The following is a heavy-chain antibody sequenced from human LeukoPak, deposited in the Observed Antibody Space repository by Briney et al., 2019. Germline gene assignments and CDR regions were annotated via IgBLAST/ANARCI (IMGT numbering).Heavy chain of an antibody. CDR3: ARVPYSSSWYVGYYYYYMDV. D-gene: IGHD6-13*01. J-gene: IGHJ6*03. V-gene: IGHV1-8*01. Sequence: ASVKVSCKASGYTFTSYDINWVRQATGQGLEWMGWMNPNSGNTGYAQKFQGRVTMTRNTSISTAYMELSSLRSEDTAVYYCARVPYSSSWYVGYYYYYMDVWGKGTTVTISS. CDR1: GYTFTSYD. CDR2: MNPNSGNT.